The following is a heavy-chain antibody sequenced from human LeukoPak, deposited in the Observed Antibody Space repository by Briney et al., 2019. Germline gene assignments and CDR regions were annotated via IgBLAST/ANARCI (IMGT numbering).Heavy chain of an antibody. Sequence: SETLSLTCTVSGYSISSGYYWGWIRQPPGKGLEWIGSIYHSGSTYYNPSLKSRVTISVDTSKNQFSLKLNSVTAADTAVYYCATRPGIATTGPGWCDPWGQGTLVTVSS. CDR2: IYHSGST. V-gene: IGHV4-38-2*02. CDR3: ATRPGIATTGPGWCDP. CDR1: GYSISSGYY. J-gene: IGHJ5*02. D-gene: IGHD6-13*01.